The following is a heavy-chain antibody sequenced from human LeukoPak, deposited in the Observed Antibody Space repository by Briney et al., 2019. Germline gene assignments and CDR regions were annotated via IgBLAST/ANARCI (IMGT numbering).Heavy chain of an antibody. V-gene: IGHV3-74*01. D-gene: IGHD6-19*01. Sequence: GGSLRLSCAASGFTFSRSWMHWVRHSPEKGLVWVSRISDDGSNKRYAESVRGRFTISRDNAENTLYLQMDSLRAEDTAVYYCARDQGGSGPTTYDYWGQGILVTVSS. CDR3: ARDQGGSGPTTYDY. CDR2: ISDDGSNK. CDR1: GFTFSRSW. J-gene: IGHJ4*02.